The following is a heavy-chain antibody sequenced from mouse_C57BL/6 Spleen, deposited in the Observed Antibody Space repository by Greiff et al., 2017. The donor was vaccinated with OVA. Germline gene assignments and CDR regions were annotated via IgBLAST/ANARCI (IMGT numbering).Heavy chain of an antibody. D-gene: IGHD1-1*01. J-gene: IGHJ1*03. CDR2: IYPRSGNT. CDR3: ARWTTVVATRYFDV. CDR1: GYTFTSYG. Sequence: QVQLKQSGAELARPGASVKLSCKASGYTFTSYGISWVKQRTGQGLEWIGEIYPRSGNTYYNEKFKGKATLTADKSSSTAYMELRSLTSEDSAVYFCARWTTVVATRYFDVWGTGTTVTVSS. V-gene: IGHV1-81*01.